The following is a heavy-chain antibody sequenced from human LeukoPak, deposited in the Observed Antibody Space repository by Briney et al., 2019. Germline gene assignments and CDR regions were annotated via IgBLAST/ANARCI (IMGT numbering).Heavy chain of an antibody. Sequence: GGSLRLSCAASGFTFSSYGMSWVRQAPGKGLEWVSAISGSGGSTYYADSVKGRFTISRDNSKNTLYLQMNSLRAEDTAVYYCAKDLSPRRPSYYDILTGYYDAFDIWGQGTMVTVSS. D-gene: IGHD3-9*01. V-gene: IGHV3-23*01. J-gene: IGHJ3*02. CDR2: ISGSGGST. CDR3: AKDLSPRRPSYYDILTGYYDAFDI. CDR1: GFTFSSYG.